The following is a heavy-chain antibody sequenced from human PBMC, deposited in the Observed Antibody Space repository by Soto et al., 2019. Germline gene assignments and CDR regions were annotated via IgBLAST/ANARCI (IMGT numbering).Heavy chain of an antibody. Sequence: QVQLVQSGAEVKKPGSSVKVSCKASGGTFSSYAISWVRQAPGQGLEWMGGIIPIFGTANYAQKFQGRVTITADESTSTAYMELTSLRSEDTAVYYCALQWLVRDSYYYYGMDVWGPGTTVNVSS. V-gene: IGHV1-69*01. CDR1: GGTFSSYA. CDR3: ALQWLVRDSYYYYGMDV. J-gene: IGHJ6*02. CDR2: IIPIFGTA. D-gene: IGHD6-19*01.